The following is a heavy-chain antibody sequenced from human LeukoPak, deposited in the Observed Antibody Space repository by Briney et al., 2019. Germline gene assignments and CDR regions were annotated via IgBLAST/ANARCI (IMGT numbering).Heavy chain of an antibody. CDR2: MNPNSGNT. D-gene: IGHD5-18*01. Sequence: ASVKVSCKASGYTFTSYDINWVRPATGQGLEWMGWMNPNSGNTGYAQKFQGRVTMTRNTSISTAYMELSSLRSEDTAVYYCARGHQVDTAMVTWGQGTLVTVSS. V-gene: IGHV1-8*01. J-gene: IGHJ4*02. CDR3: ARGHQVDTAMVT. CDR1: GYTFTSYD.